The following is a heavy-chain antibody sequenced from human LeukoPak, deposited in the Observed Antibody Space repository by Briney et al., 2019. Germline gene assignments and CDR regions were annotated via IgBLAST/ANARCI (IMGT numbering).Heavy chain of an antibody. J-gene: IGHJ6*03. CDR3: AKDSGSGSSYYYYYMDV. Sequence: GGSLRLSCAASGFTFDDYAMHWVRHAPGKGLEWVSLISWDGGSTYYADSVKGRFTSRDNSKNSLYLQMNSLRAEDTALYYCAKDSGSGSSYYYYYMDVWGKGTTVTVSS. CDR2: ISWDGGST. D-gene: IGHD3-3*01. V-gene: IGHV3-43D*03. CDR1: GFTFDDYA.